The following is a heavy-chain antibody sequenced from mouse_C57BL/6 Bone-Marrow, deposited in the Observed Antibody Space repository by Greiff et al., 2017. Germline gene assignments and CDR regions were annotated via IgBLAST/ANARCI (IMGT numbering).Heavy chain of an antibody. J-gene: IGHJ4*01. V-gene: IGHV5-4*03. CDR1: GFTFSSYA. CDR2: ISDGGSYT. Sequence: DVKLVESGGGLVKPGGSLKLSCAASGFTFSSYAMSWVRQTPEKRLVWVATISDGGSYTYYPDNVKGRFTISRDNAKNNLYLQMSHLKSEDTAMDYCARGNCEYDVCAMDYWGQGTSVTVSS. D-gene: IGHD2-4*01. CDR3: ARGNCEYDVCAMDY.